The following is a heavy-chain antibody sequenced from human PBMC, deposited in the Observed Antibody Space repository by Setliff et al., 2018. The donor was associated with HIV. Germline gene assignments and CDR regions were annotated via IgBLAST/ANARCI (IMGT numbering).Heavy chain of an antibody. CDR1: GFSFSNAW. D-gene: IGHD2-2*01. V-gene: IGHV3-15*01. J-gene: IGHJ6*03. CDR2: IKSSYDGGTT. Sequence: GGSLRLSCAASGFSFSNAWMSWVRLVPGKGPEWLGRIKSSYDGGTTDYGASVKGRFTISRDDSKNTLYLQMNILKTEDTAVYDCNTFLVPAFMDVWGKGTTVTVSS. CDR3: NTFLVPAFMDV.